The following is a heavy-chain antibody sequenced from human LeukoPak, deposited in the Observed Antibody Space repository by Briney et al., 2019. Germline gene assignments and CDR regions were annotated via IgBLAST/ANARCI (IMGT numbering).Heavy chain of an antibody. CDR1: GGSFSGYY. V-gene: IGHV4-34*01. CDR3: ARGTSGWYGGRWFDP. CDR2: INHSGST. D-gene: IGHD6-19*01. Sequence: SETLSLTCAVYGGSFSGYYLTWIRQPPGKGLERIGEINHSGSTNYNPSLESRLTISVDTSKNQFSLKLSSVTAADTAVYYCARGTSGWYGGRWFDPWGQGTLVTVSS. J-gene: IGHJ5*02.